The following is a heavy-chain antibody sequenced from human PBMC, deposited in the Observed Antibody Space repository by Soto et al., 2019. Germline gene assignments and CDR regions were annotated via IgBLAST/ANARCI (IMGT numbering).Heavy chain of an antibody. J-gene: IGHJ3*02. D-gene: IGHD6-13*01. CDR2: INPNSGGT. CDR1: GYTFTGYY. Sequence: GASVKVSCKASGYTFTGYYMHWVRQAPGQGLEWMGWINPNSGGTNYAQKFQGWVTMTRDTPISTAYMELSRLRSDDTAVYYCARVRIAAAVTDAFDIWGQGTMVTVSS. CDR3: ARVRIAAAVTDAFDI. V-gene: IGHV1-2*04.